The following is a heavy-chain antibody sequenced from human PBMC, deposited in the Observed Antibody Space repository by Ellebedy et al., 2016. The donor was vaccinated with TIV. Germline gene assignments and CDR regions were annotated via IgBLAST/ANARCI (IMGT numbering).Heavy chain of an antibody. D-gene: IGHD6-13*01. J-gene: IGHJ5*02. CDR1: GFTFSNAW. Sequence: PGGSLRLSCAASGFTFSNAWMNWVRQAPGKGLEWVGRIKSKTAGGTTDYAAPVKGRFTISRDDSKNRLYLQMNSLKTEDTAVYYCTTDGNSSNWYGFDPWGQGTLVTVSS. V-gene: IGHV3-15*07. CDR3: TTDGNSSNWYGFDP. CDR2: IKSKTAGGTT.